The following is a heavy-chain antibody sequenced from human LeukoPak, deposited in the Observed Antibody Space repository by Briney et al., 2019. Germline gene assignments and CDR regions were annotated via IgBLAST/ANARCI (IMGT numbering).Heavy chain of an antibody. CDR1: GFTFSSYA. CDR2: ISNGGHHT. Sequence: GGSLRLSCAASGFTFSSYAMSWVRQAPGKGLEWVSSISNGGHHTYYADSVRGRFTISRDNSKNTLYLQMDSLRAADTAVYYCAKVISSYSGYDSYWGQGTLVTVSS. V-gene: IGHV3-23*01. CDR3: AKVISSYSGYDSY. J-gene: IGHJ4*02. D-gene: IGHD5-12*01.